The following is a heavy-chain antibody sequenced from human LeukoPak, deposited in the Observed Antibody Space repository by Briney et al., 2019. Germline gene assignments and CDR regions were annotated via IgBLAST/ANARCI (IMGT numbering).Heavy chain of an antibody. J-gene: IGHJ3*02. V-gene: IGHV3-7*03. CDR2: IKQDGSEK. CDR3: AVGYGSGSSNDAFDI. CDR1: GFTFSRYE. Sequence: PGGSLRLSCAASGFTFSRYEMNWVRQAPGKGLEWVANIKQDGSEKYYVDSVKGRFTISRDNAKNSLYLQMNSLRAEDTAVYYCAVGYGSGSSNDAFDIWGQGTMVTVSS. D-gene: IGHD3-10*01.